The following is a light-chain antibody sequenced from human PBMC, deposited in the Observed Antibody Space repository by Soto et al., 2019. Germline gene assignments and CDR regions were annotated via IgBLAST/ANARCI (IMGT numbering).Light chain of an antibody. V-gene: IGKV3-20*01. CDR2: GVS. Sequence: EIVLTQSPGTLSLSPGERATLFCRASQSVSGDYLGWYQQKPGQAPSLLIYGVSSRATGIPDRFSGSGSETDFSLTISRLEPEDFAVYYCQQYGNSPVTFGQGTKLEIK. CDR3: QQYGNSPVT. J-gene: IGKJ2*01. CDR1: QSVSGDY.